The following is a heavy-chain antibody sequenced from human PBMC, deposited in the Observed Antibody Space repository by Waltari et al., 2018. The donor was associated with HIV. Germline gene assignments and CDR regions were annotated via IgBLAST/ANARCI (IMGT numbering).Heavy chain of an antibody. CDR3: ARDVQGYCAGERCFYGMDV. Sequence: QVQLVAAGGGVVQPGRSMGLPCAEAGFTVRNLGSHWGPTAPGKGLEWVAVVWQDGSNKYYGDSVKGRFTISRDNSKNTLELQMNSLRAEDTAVYYCARDVQGYCAGERCFYGMDVWGQGTTVTVSS. CDR2: VWQDGSNK. CDR1: GFTVRNLG. V-gene: IGHV3-33*01. J-gene: IGHJ6*02. D-gene: IGHD2-8*02.